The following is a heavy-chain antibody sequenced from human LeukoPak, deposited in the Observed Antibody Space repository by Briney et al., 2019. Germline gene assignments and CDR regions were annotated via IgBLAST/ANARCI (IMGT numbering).Heavy chain of an antibody. D-gene: IGHD3-22*01. Sequence: GRSLRLSCAASGFTFSSYAMRWVRQAPGKGLGWVAVITYDGSNKYYAYSVKCRFTISRDNSKNTLYLQMNSLRAEDTAVYYCARGGGLGVVVRTAKTFDIWGQGTMVTVSS. CDR2: ITYDGSNK. CDR3: ARGGGLGVVVRTAKTFDI. V-gene: IGHV3-30-3*01. CDR1: GFTFSSYA. J-gene: IGHJ3*02.